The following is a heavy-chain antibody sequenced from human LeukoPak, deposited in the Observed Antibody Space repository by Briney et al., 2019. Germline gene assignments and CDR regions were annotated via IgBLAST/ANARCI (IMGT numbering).Heavy chain of an antibody. V-gene: IGHV1-2*02. Sequence: AASVKVSCKASGYTFTGYYMHWVRQAPGQGLEWMGWINPNSGGTNYAQKFQGRVTMTRDTSISTAYMELSSLRSEDTAVYYCATDPGGYYYDSSWGQGTLVTVSS. D-gene: IGHD3-22*01. CDR1: GYTFTGYY. CDR2: INPNSGGT. CDR3: ATDPGGYYYDSS. J-gene: IGHJ4*02.